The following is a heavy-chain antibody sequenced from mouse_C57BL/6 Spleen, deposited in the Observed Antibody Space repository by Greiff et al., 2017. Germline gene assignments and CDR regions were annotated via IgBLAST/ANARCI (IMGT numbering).Heavy chain of an antibody. Sequence: EVNLVESGGGLVKPGGSLKLSCAASGFTFSDYGMHWVRQAPEKGLEWVAYISSGSSTIYYADTVKGRFTISRDNAKNTLFLQMTSLRSEDTAMYYCARKAYYSNCYAMDYWGQGTSVTVSS. CDR3: ARKAYYSNCYAMDY. V-gene: IGHV5-17*01. J-gene: IGHJ4*01. CDR1: GFTFSDYG. CDR2: ISSGSSTI. D-gene: IGHD2-5*01.